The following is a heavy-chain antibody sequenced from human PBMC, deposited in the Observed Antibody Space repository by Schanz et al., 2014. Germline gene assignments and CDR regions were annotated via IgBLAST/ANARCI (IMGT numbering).Heavy chain of an antibody. CDR1: GFNFNTYA. CDR2: ISGSGVST. D-gene: IGHD3-10*01. V-gene: IGHV3-23*01. J-gene: IGHJ4*02. Sequence: EVQLLESGGGLAQPGGSLRLACAASGFNFNTYAMSWVRQAPGKGLEWISAISGSGVSTHYADSVKGRFTISRDNGKNSLYLQMDSLRPEDTAVYFCAKDLHSNSGNYYSYYFDYWGQGTLVTVSS. CDR3: AKDLHSNSGNYYSYYFDY.